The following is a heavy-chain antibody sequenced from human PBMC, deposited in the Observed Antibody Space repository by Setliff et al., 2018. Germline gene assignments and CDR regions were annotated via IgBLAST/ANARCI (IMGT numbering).Heavy chain of an antibody. CDR2: INDSGST. Sequence: LSLTCAVYGESFSRHFWTWIRQPPGRGLEWIGEINDSGSTNYHPSLKSRVIISVDTSNNQFSLKLTSVTAADTAVYFCARGRIAERPEPIDYWGQGTLVTVSS. CDR3: ARGRIAERPEPIDY. D-gene: IGHD6-6*01. CDR1: GESFSRHF. J-gene: IGHJ4*02. V-gene: IGHV4-34*01.